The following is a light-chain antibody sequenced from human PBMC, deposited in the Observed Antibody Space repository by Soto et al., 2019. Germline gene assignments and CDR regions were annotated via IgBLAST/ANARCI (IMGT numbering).Light chain of an antibody. Sequence: EIVLTQSPVTLSLSPGEKDTLSCRASLSVSTSLDWYQQKPGQSPRLLIYDAAHRATGIPVRFSGGGSGTDFTLTICSLEPEDSAVYYCQQRSKWPLTFGGGTRWIS. V-gene: IGKV3-11*01. CDR2: DAA. J-gene: IGKJ4*01. CDR3: QQRSKWPLT. CDR1: LSVSTS.